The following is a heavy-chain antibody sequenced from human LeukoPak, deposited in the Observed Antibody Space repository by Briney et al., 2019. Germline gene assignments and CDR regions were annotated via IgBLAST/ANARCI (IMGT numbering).Heavy chain of an antibody. CDR3: ARDLYYGSGSYLDY. CDR1: GFTFSSYS. Sequence: GGSLRLSCAASGFTFSSYSMNWVRQAPGGGLEWVSSISSSSSYIYYADTVKDRFTISRDNAKNSLYLQMNSLRAEDTDVYYCARDLYYGSGSYLDYWGQGTLVTVSS. D-gene: IGHD3-10*01. CDR2: ISSSSSYI. V-gene: IGHV3-21*01. J-gene: IGHJ4*02.